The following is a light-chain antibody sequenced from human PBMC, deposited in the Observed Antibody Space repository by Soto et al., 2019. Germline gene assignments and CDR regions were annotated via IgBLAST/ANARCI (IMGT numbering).Light chain of an antibody. CDR1: QSVSNN. CDR3: QQYNNWPPIT. J-gene: IGKJ5*01. Sequence: EIMMTQSPATLSVSPGERATLSCSASQSVSNNLAWYQQKPGQAPRLLIYYASTRATGIPARFSGSGSGTECTLTISSLQSEDFGLYYCQQYNNWPPITFGQGTRLEIK. V-gene: IGKV3-15*01. CDR2: YAS.